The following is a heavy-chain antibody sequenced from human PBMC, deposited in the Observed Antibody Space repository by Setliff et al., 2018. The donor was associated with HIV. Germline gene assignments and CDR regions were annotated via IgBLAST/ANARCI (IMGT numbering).Heavy chain of an antibody. V-gene: IGHV4-61*02. CDR3: AKERYDSSGYSIDHYGMDV. CDR1: GGSISSGSYY. Sequence: PSETLSLTCTVSGGSISSGSYYWSWIRQPAGKGLEWIGCIYSSGSTNYNPSLKSRVTISVDTSKNQFSLKLSSVTAADTAVYYCAKERYDSSGYSIDHYGMDVWGQGTTVTVSS. CDR2: IYSSGST. D-gene: IGHD3-22*01. J-gene: IGHJ6*02.